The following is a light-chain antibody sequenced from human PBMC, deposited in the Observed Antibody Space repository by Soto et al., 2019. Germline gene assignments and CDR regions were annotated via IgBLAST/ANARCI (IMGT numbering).Light chain of an antibody. CDR1: SSNIGNNY. Sequence: QSVLTQPHSVSAAPGQKVTISCSGSSSNIGNNYVSWYQQLPGTAPKLLIYDNNKRPSGIPDRFSGSKSGTSATLGITGLQTGDEADYYCGTWDSSLSVVVFGGGTTVTVL. CDR2: DNN. V-gene: IGLV1-51*01. CDR3: GTWDSSLSVVV. J-gene: IGLJ2*01.